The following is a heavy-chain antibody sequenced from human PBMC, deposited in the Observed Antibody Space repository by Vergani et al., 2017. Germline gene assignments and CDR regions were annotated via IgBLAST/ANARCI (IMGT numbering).Heavy chain of an antibody. CDR1: GFTFSNYW. Sequence: VQLVESGGGLVQPGGSLRLSCTASGFTFSNYWMQWVRQAPGKGLMWVSRINSDGDSTSYADSVKGRFTISRDNAKNTLYLQMDSLRAEDTAVYYCARDIGRRDYSGYMYVWDKGSTVTVSS. CDR2: INSDGDST. D-gene: IGHD2-15*01. CDR3: ARDIGRRDYSGYMYV. J-gene: IGHJ6*03. V-gene: IGHV3-74*01.